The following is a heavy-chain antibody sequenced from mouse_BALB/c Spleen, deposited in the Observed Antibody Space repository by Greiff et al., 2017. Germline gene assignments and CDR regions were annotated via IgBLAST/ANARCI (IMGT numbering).Heavy chain of an antibody. J-gene: IGHJ4*01. Sequence: VQLVESGPELVKPGASVKISCKASGYSFTSYYIHWVKQRPGQGLEWIGWIFPGSGNTKYNEKFKGKATLTADTSSSTAYMQLSSLTSEDSAVYFCARGGLRRDYAMDYWGQGTSVTVSS. D-gene: IGHD2-4*01. CDR3: ARGGLRRDYAMDY. CDR2: IFPGSGNT. V-gene: IGHV1-66*01. CDR1: GYSFTSYY.